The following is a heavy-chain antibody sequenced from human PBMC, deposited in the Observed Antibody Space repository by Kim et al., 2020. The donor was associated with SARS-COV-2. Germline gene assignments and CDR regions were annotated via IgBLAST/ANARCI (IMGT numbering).Heavy chain of an antibody. J-gene: IGHJ3*02. CDR3: ARVGGLKSSSLGDAFDI. D-gene: IGHD6-13*01. CDR2: IYYSGST. Sequence: SETLSLTCTVSGGSISSSSYYWGWIRQPPGKGLEWIGSIYYSGSTYYNPSLKSRVTISVDTSKNQFSLKLSSVTAADTAVYYCARVGGLKSSSLGDAFDIWGQGTMVTVSS. CDR1: GGSISSSSYY. V-gene: IGHV4-39*07.